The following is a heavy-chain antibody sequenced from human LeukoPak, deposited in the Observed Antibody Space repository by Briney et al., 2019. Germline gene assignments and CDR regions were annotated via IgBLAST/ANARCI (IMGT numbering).Heavy chain of an antibody. Sequence: GGSLRLSCAASGFTFSNAWMSWVRQAPGKGLEWVGRIKSKTDGGTTDYAAPVKGRFTISRDDSKNTLYLQMNSLKTEDTAVYYCARDLGGSYYGGYYFDYWGQGTLVTVSS. D-gene: IGHD1-26*01. CDR1: GFTFSNAW. V-gene: IGHV3-15*01. J-gene: IGHJ4*02. CDR3: ARDLGGSYYGGYYFDY. CDR2: IKSKTDGGTT.